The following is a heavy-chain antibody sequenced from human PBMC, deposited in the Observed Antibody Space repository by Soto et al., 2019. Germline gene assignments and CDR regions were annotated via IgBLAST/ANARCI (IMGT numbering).Heavy chain of an antibody. J-gene: IGHJ4*02. Sequence: QVQLVESGGGVVQPGRSLRLSCAASGFTFSTYGMHRVRHAPGKGLEWVAVISYGGSNKYYADSVKGRFTISRDNSKNTLYLQMNILRSEDTAVYYCAKDLSGYNYGHYRRSDYWGQGTLVTVSS. CDR2: ISYGGSNK. V-gene: IGHV3-30*18. D-gene: IGHD5-18*01. CDR1: GFTFSTYG. CDR3: AKDLSGYNYGHYRRSDY.